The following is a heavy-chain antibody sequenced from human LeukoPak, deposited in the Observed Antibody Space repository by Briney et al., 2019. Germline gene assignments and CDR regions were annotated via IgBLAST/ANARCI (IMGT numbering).Heavy chain of an antibody. CDR3: ARDNRDIVVVPAATVQTGYYFDY. CDR1: GGSFSGYY. CDR2: INHSGST. V-gene: IGHV4-34*01. D-gene: IGHD2-2*01. Sequence: SGTLSLTCAVSGGSFSGYYWSWIRQPPGKGLEWIGEINHSGSTNYNPSLKSRVTISVDTSKNQFSLKLSSVTAADTAVYYCARDNRDIVVVPAATVQTGYYFDYWGQGTLVTVSS. J-gene: IGHJ4*02.